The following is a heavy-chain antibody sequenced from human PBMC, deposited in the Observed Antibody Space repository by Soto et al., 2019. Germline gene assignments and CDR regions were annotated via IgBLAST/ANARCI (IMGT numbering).Heavy chain of an antibody. CDR1: GGTFSSYA. CDR3: ARVGVRVSSGWFGGNGFDP. J-gene: IGHJ5*02. V-gene: IGHV1-69*12. CDR2: IIPIFGTA. Sequence: QVQLVQSGAEVKKPGSSVKVSCKASGGTFSSYAISWVRQAPGQGLEWMGGIIPIFGTANYAQKFQGRVTITADESTSTAYMELSSLRSEDTAVYYCARVGVRVSSGWFGGNGFDPWGQGTLVTVSS. D-gene: IGHD6-19*01.